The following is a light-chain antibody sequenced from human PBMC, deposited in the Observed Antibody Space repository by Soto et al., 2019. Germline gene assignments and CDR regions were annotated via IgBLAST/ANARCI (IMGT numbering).Light chain of an antibody. Sequence: EIVLTQSPGTLSSSSGERATLSCRANQSVDDDFLAWYQRRPGQAPRLLIYGASTRACGIPQRFSGGGSGTDFTLTISRLEREDFGVYYFQQYGGSQLTFGQGTRLEIK. CDR3: QQYGGSQLT. J-gene: IGKJ5*01. V-gene: IGKV3-20*01. CDR2: GAS. CDR1: QSVDDDF.